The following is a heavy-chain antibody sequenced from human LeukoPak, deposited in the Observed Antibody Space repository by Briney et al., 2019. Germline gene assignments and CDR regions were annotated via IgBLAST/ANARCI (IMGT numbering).Heavy chain of an antibody. CDR3: TTQWVRYDIWTDYYHGPGNDD. V-gene: IGHV3-15*07. CDR2: IKSKTDGGTT. J-gene: IGHJ4*02. CDR1: GFTFSNAW. D-gene: IGHD3-9*01. Sequence: PGGPLRLSCAASGFTFSNAWMNWVRQAPGQGLEWVGRIKSKTDGGTTDYAAPVKGTFTISRDDSKNTLYPQMSSRKTWSGAVYYCTTQWVRYDIWTDYYHGPGNDDGGEGTLVTVSS.